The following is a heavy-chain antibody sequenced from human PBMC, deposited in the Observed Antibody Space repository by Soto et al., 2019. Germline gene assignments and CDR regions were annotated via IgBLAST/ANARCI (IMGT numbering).Heavy chain of an antibody. J-gene: IGHJ4*02. CDR3: ARTSYEGDYVLSGDFDY. D-gene: IGHD4-17*01. V-gene: IGHV3-9*01. CDR1: GFTFDDYA. CDR2: ISWNSGSI. Sequence: GGSLRLSCAASGFTFDDYAMHWVRQAPGKGLEWVSGISWNSGSIGYADSVKGRFTISRDNAKNSLYLQMNSLRAEDTALYYCARTSYEGDYVLSGDFDYWGQGTLVTVSS.